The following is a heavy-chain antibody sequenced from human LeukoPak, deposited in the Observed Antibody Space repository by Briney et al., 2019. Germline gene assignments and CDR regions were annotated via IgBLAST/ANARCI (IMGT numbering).Heavy chain of an antibody. CDR3: VKETFTVTSPFDY. Sequence: GGSLRLSCSASGFTFSTYAMHWVRQAPGKGLEYVAAINSNGGSTYYADSVRGRFTISRDNSRNTLYLQMSSLRPEDTAVYYCVKETFTVTSPFDYWGQGTLVTVSS. J-gene: IGHJ4*02. V-gene: IGHV3-64D*09. CDR1: GFTFSTYA. CDR2: INSNGGST. D-gene: IGHD4-11*01.